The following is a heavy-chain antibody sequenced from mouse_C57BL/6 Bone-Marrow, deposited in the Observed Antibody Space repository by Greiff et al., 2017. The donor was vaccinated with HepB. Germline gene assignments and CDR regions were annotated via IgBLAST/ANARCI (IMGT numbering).Heavy chain of an antibody. Sequence: VQLQQSVAELVRPGASVKLSCTASGFNIKNPYLHWVKQRPEQGLEWIGRIDPANGNTKYAPKFQGKAPITADTSSNTAYLQLSSLTSEDTAIYYCARGYYSNVYWYFDVWGTGTTVTVSS. D-gene: IGHD2-5*01. CDR2: IDPANGNT. J-gene: IGHJ1*03. V-gene: IGHV14-3*01. CDR3: ARGYYSNVYWYFDV. CDR1: GFNIKNPY.